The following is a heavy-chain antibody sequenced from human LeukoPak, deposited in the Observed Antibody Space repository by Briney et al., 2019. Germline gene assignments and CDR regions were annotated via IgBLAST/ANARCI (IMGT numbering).Heavy chain of an antibody. CDR2: INSDGSST. Sequence: PGGSLRLSCAASGFTFSSYWMHWVRQAPGKGLVWVSRINSDGSSTSYADSVKGRFTISRENAKNTLYLKMNSLRAEDTAVYYCAREAAAGGGYTDYWGQGTLVTVSS. CDR1: GFTFSSYW. CDR3: AREAAAGGGYTDY. D-gene: IGHD6-13*01. J-gene: IGHJ4*02. V-gene: IGHV3-74*01.